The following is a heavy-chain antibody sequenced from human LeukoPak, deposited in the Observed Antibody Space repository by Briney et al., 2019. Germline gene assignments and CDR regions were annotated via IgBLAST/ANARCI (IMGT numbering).Heavy chain of an antibody. CDR2: INSDGSST. D-gene: IGHD3-9*01. CDR1: GFTFSSYW. CDR3: ARARPYYDILTGTRRDDAFDI. Sequence: GGSLRLSCAASGFTFSSYWMHWVRQAPGKGLVWVSRINSDGSSTSYADSVKGRFTISRDNAKNTLYLQMNSLRAEDTAVYYCARARPYYDILTGTRRDDAFDIWSQGTMVTVSS. V-gene: IGHV3-74*01. J-gene: IGHJ3*02.